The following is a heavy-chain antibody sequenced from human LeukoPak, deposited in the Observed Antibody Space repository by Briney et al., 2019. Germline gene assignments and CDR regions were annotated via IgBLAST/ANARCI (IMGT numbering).Heavy chain of an antibody. J-gene: IGHJ3*02. CDR1: GGSISSGGYY. CDR3: ARDPAHYYDSSGYLRDAFDI. V-gene: IGHV4-31*03. Sequence: SETLSLTCTVSGGSISSGGYYWSWIRQHPGKGPEWIGYIYYSGSTYYNPSLKSRVTISVDTSKNQFSLKLSSVTAADTAVYYCARDPAHYYDSSGYLRDAFDIWGQGTMVTVSS. D-gene: IGHD3-22*01. CDR2: IYYSGST.